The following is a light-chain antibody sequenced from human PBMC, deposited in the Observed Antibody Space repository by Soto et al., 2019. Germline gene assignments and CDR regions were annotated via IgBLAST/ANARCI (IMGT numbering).Light chain of an antibody. CDR3: QQYDEWPLT. Sequence: EKVMTQSPATLSVSPGERATLSCRAAQNVKTRLAWYQQKPGQAPRLLIFDAFTRAPGIPARFSGSASGTDFALTIGRLQSEDSAVYYCQQYDEWPLTFGGGTKVEIK. CDR2: DAF. J-gene: IGKJ4*01. V-gene: IGKV3-15*01. CDR1: QNVKTR.